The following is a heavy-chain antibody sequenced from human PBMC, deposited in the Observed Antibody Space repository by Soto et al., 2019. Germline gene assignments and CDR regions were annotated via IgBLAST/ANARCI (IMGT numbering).Heavy chain of an antibody. D-gene: IGHD3-3*01. CDR1: GFTFSSYA. CDR2: ISYDGSNK. V-gene: IGHV3-30-3*01. J-gene: IGHJ4*02. Sequence: GGSLRLSCAASGFTFSSYAMHWVRQAPGKGLEWVVVISYDGSNKYYADSVKGRFTISRDNSKNTLYLQMNSLRAEDTAVYYCARDGRRYDFWSGYHYYFDYWGQGTLVTVSS. CDR3: ARDGRRYDFWSGYHYYFDY.